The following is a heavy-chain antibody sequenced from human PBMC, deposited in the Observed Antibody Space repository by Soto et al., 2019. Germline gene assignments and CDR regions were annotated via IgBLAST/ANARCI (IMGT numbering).Heavy chain of an antibody. CDR1: GGSVSSSNYY. D-gene: IGHD1-1*01. Sequence: SETLSLTFPVSGGSVSSSNYYWSWIRQPPVKGLEWLGYIYYSGSASYNPSLKSRITVSVDTSKNQFSLKLSSVTAADTAVYYCARERTGDPTFFDYWGQGTLVTVSS. CDR2: IYYSGSA. V-gene: IGHV4-61*01. CDR3: ARERTGDPTFFDY. J-gene: IGHJ4*02.